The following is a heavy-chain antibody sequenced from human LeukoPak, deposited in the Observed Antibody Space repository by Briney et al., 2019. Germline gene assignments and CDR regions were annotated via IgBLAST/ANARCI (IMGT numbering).Heavy chain of an antibody. CDR2: VYYSGST. CDR1: GGSISSYY. Sequence: AETLSLTCTVSGGSISSYYWNWIRLPPGKGLEWIGYVYYSGSTKYSPSLKSRVTMSLDTPKNQLSLKLTSVTAADTAVYFCARGLIRDDYNYYAFDMWGQGTMVTVSS. V-gene: IGHV4-59*01. D-gene: IGHD5-24*01. J-gene: IGHJ3*02. CDR3: ARGLIRDDYNYYAFDM.